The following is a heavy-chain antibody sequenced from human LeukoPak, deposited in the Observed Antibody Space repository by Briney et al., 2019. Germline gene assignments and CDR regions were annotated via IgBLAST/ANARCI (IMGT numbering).Heavy chain of an antibody. CDR3: AREEVRRAVAGYFDY. CDR2: ISGYNGNT. CDR1: GYSFSSYG. J-gene: IGHJ4*02. V-gene: IGHV1-18*01. Sequence: GASVKVSCKASGYSFSSYGISWVRQAPGQGLEWMGWISGYNGNTNCAQKLQGRVTMTTDTSTSTAYMELRSLRSDDTAVYYCAREEVRRAVAGYFDYWGQGTLVTVSS. D-gene: IGHD6-19*01.